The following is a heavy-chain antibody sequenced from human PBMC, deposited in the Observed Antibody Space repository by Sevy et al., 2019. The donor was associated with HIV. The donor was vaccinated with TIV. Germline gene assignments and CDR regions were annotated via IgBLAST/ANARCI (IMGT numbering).Heavy chain of an antibody. CDR1: GFTFDDYG. D-gene: IGHD6-13*01. J-gene: IGHJ4*02. CDR3: ARVSGQQLVGGSFDY. CDR2: VNWNGGST. Sequence: GESLKISCAASGFTFDDYGMSWVRQAPGKGLEWVSGVNWNGGSTAYADSVKGRFTISRDNAKNSLYLQMNNLRAEDTALYYCARVSGQQLVGGSFDYWGQGTLVTVSS. V-gene: IGHV3-20*04.